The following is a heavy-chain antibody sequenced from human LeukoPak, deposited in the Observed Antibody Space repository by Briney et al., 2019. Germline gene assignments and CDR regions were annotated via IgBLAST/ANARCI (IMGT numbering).Heavy chain of an antibody. Sequence: NTSETLSLTCTFSGGSISSGGYYWSWIRQHPGKGLEWIGYIYYSGSTYYNPSLKSRVTISVDTSKNQFSLKLSSVTAADTAVYYCARGMVPAAMLGHWFDPWGQGTLVTVSS. V-gene: IGHV4-31*03. J-gene: IGHJ5*02. CDR2: IYYSGST. D-gene: IGHD2-2*01. CDR1: GGSISSGGYY. CDR3: ARGMVPAAMLGHWFDP.